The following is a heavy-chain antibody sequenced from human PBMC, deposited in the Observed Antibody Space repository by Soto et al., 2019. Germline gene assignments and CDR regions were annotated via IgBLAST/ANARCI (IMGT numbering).Heavy chain of an antibody. CDR1: GFTFSSYS. V-gene: IGHV3-21*01. J-gene: IGHJ6*02. CDR3: ARDIYGSGSYCYYYGMDV. CDR2: ISSSSSYI. Sequence: GGSLRLSCAASGFTFSSYSMNWVRQAPGKGLEWVSSISSSSSYIYYADSVKGRFTISRDNAKNSLYLQMNSLRAEDTAVYYCARDIYGSGSYCYYYGMDVWGQGTTVTVSS. D-gene: IGHD3-10*01.